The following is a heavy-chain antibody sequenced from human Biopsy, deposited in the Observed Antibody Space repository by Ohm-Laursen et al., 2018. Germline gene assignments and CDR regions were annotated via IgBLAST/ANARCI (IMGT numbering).Heavy chain of an antibody. CDR2: IYYSVMT. V-gene: IGHV4-59*11. J-gene: IGHJ6*02. Sequence: GTLSLTCTVSGGSFTGHYWGWIRQPPGKGLEWIGHIYYSVMTNYNPSLQSRVSISVDTSRNQVSLTLSSVTAADTAVYYCARDSGILNYGNFKYYHYYGMDVWGQGTKVTVSS. D-gene: IGHD4-11*01. CDR3: ARDSGILNYGNFKYYHYYGMDV. CDR1: GGSFTGHY.